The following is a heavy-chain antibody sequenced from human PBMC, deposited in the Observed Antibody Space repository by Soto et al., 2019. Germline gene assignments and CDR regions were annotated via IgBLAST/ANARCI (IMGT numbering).Heavy chain of an antibody. CDR1: GYTFTSYD. CDR3: ARESPVLRYFDWLPPRVLNYYYGMDV. D-gene: IGHD3-9*01. V-gene: IGHV1-8*01. CDR2: MNPNSGNT. Sequence: ASVKFSCKASGYTFTSYDINWVRQATGQGLEWMGWMNPNSGNTGYAQKFQGRVTMTRNTSTSTAYMELSSLRSEDTAVYYCARESPVLRYFDWLPPRVLNYYYGMDVWGQGTTVTVSS. J-gene: IGHJ6*02.